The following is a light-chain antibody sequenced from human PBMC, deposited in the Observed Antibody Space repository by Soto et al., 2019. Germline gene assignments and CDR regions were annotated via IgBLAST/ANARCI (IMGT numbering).Light chain of an antibody. Sequence: QSALTQPASVSGSPGQSITISCAGTSSDIGAYNYVSWYQHLPGKAPKLIIYDVVTRPSGISTRFSASKSGNTASLTISGLQAEDEADYYCSSYTTRNTEVFGTGTKVNVL. CDR1: SSDIGAYNY. CDR3: SSYTTRNTEV. J-gene: IGLJ1*01. CDR2: DVV. V-gene: IGLV2-14*03.